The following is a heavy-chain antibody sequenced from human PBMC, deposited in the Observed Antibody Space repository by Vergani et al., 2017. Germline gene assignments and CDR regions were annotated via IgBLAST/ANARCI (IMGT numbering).Heavy chain of an antibody. CDR2: MYHSGST. V-gene: IGHV4-59*12. Sequence: QVRLQESGPGLVKPSETLSLPCSVSGGSMSGYYWSWIRQPPGKELEWIGYMYHSGSTNYNPSLRRRINMSVDTSKNQFSLKLNSVTAADTAMYYCARMGGYDEGDAFRIGYFDSWGPGILVTVSS. CDR3: ARMGGYDEGDAFRIGYFDS. CDR1: GGSMSGYY. J-gene: IGHJ4*02. D-gene: IGHD3-22*01.